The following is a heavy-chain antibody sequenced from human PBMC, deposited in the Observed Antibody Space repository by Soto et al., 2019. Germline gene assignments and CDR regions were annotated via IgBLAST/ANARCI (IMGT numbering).Heavy chain of an antibody. V-gene: IGHV4-59*08. Sequence: SETLSLTCTLSGGSISSYYWSWVRQPPGKGLEWIGYIYYSGSTNYNPSLKSRVTISVDTSKNQFSLKLSSVTAADTAVYYCARHVPYCSDTSHCAYGMDVWGQGTTVTVS. D-gene: IGHD2-2*01. J-gene: IGHJ6*02. CDR2: IYYSGST. CDR1: GGSISSYY. CDR3: ARHVPYCSDTSHCAYGMDV.